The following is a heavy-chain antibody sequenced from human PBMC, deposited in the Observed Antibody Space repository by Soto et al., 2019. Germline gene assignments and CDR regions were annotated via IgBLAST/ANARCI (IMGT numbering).Heavy chain of an antibody. V-gene: IGHV1-69*06. J-gene: IGHJ6*02. CDR1: GGTFSSYA. CDR3: ARHHDIVVVPAAIPYYYYGMDV. D-gene: IGHD2-2*02. CDR2: IIPIFGTA. Sequence: SVKVSCKASGGTFSSYAISWVRQAPGQGLEWMGGIIPIFGTANYAQKFQGRVTITADKSTSTAYMELSSLRSEDTAVYYCARHHDIVVVPAAIPYYYYGMDVWGQGTTVTVSS.